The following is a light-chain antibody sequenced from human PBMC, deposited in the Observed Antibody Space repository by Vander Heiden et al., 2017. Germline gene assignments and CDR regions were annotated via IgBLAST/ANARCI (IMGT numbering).Light chain of an antibody. V-gene: IGLV3-21*04. Sequence: SYVLPQPLPVSVAPGETASIICGGGNIGIKTVHWYQQKPGQAPVVVIYYDSDRPSGIPERFSGSNSGNTATLTISRVEAGDEADYYCQVWDSSSNHQVFGGGTKLTVL. CDR2: YDS. J-gene: IGLJ3*02. CDR3: QVWDSSSNHQV. CDR1: NIGIKT.